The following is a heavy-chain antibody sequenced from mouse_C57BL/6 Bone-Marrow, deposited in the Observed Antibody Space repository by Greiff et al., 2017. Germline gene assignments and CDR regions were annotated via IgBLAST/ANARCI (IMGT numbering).Heavy chain of an antibody. CDR1: GYTFTSYW. CDR3: TSVRFAY. J-gene: IGHJ3*01. CDR2: IYPGNSDT. V-gene: IGHV1-5*01. Sequence: VQLQQSGTVLARPGASVKMSCKTSGYTFTSYWMHWVKQRPGQGLEWIGAIYPGNSDTSYNQKFKGKAKLTAGTSASTAYMELSSLTNEDSAVYYCTSVRFAYWGQGTLVTVSA.